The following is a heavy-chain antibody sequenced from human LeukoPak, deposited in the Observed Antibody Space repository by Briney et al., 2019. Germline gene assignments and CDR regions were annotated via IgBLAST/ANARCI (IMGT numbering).Heavy chain of an antibody. J-gene: IGHJ4*02. CDR2: ISSRSGHT. Sequence: GGSLRLSCAASGFTFSDYYMSWIRQAPGKGLEWVSSISSRSGHTFYADSVRGRFTISRDTTKNSLYLQMNSLRAVDTAVYYCARELDGIQDLDYWGQGTLVTVSS. D-gene: IGHD1-1*01. CDR3: ARELDGIQDLDY. V-gene: IGHV3-11*06. CDR1: GFTFSDYY.